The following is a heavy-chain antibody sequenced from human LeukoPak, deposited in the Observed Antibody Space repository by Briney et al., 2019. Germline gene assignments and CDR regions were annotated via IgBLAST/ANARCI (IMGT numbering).Heavy chain of an antibody. CDR1: GFTFSSYT. CDR2: VSGRGGNI. D-gene: IGHD2-2*01. V-gene: IGHV3-23*01. Sequence: PGGSLRLSCAASGFTFSSYTMSWVRQAPGKGLEWVSGVSGRGGNIHYADSVKGRFTISRDNSKNTLYLQMNSLRAEDTAVYYCAASLPNIVVVPATKGPFGYWGQGALVTVSS. J-gene: IGHJ4*02. CDR3: AASLPNIVVVPATKGPFGY.